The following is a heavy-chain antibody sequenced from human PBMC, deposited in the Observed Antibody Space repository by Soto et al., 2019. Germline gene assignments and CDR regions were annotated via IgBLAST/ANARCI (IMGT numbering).Heavy chain of an antibody. J-gene: IGHJ6*02. Sequence: SETLSLTCAVSGGSISRGGYSWSWIRQPPGKGLEWIGYIYHSGSTYCNPSLKSRVTISVDRSKNQFSLKLSAVTAADTAVYYCARLGGYCSTTTCYGYYAMDVWGQGTTVTVSS. V-gene: IGHV4-30-2*01. CDR2: IYHSGST. CDR3: ARLGGYCSTTTCYGYYAMDV. D-gene: IGHD2-2*01. CDR1: GGSISRGGYS.